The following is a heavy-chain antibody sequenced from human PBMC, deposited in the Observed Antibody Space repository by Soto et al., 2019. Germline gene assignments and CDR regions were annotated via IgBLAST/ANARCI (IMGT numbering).Heavy chain of an antibody. D-gene: IGHD3-22*01. CDR1: GGSISSGGYY. Sequence: PSETLSLTCTVSGGSISSGGYYWSWIRQHPGKGLEWIGYIYYSGSTYYNPSLKSRVTISVDTSKNQFSLKLSSVTAADTAVYYCARGTQWLFGYYYYYMDVWGKGTTVTVSS. J-gene: IGHJ6*03. CDR2: IYYSGST. V-gene: IGHV4-31*03. CDR3: ARGTQWLFGYYYYYMDV.